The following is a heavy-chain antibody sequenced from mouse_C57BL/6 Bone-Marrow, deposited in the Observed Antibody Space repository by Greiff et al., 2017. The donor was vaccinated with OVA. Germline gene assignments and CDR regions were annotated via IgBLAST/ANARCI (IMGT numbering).Heavy chain of an antibody. V-gene: IGHV3-6*01. Sequence: EVKLQESGPGLVKPSQSLSLTCSVTGYSITSGYYLNWIRQFPGNKLEWMGYISYDGSNNYNPSLKNRISITRDTSKNQFFLKLNSVTTEDTATYYCARDGTFYAMDYWGQGTSVTVSS. CDR3: ARDGTFYAMDY. D-gene: IGHD1-1*02. J-gene: IGHJ4*01. CDR1: GYSITSGYY. CDR2: ISYDGSN.